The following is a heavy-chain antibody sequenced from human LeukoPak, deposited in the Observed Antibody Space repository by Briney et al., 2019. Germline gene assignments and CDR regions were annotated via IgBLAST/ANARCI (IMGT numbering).Heavy chain of an antibody. D-gene: IGHD5-12*01. CDR2: INPSGGST. V-gene: IGHV1-46*01. CDR1: GYTFTSYY. J-gene: IGHJ3*02. Sequence: AASVKVSCKASGYTFTSYYMHWVRQAPGQGLEWMGIINPSGGSTSYAQKFQGRVTMTRDTSTSTVYMELSSLRSEDTAAYYCARDRLDIVATIENDAFDIWGQGTMVTVSS. CDR3: ARDRLDIVATIENDAFDI.